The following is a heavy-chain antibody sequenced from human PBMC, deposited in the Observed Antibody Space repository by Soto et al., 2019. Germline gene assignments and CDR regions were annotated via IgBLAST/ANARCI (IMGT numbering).Heavy chain of an antibody. V-gene: IGHV3-23*01. Sequence: GGSLRLSCAASGFTFSSYAMSWVRQAPGKGLEWVSAISGSGGSTYYADSVKGRFAISRDNSKNTLYLQMNSLRAEDTAVYYCAKENQNYYYYYYMDVWGKGTTVTVSS. CDR2: ISGSGGST. CDR3: AKENQNYYYYYYMDV. CDR1: GFTFSSYA. J-gene: IGHJ6*03.